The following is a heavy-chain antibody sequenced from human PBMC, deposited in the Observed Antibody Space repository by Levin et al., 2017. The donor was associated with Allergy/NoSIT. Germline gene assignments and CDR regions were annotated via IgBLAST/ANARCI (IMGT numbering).Heavy chain of an antibody. V-gene: IGHV3-74*01. CDR3: ALFDY. Sequence: GESLKISCAASGFTFSTYWMNWVRQAPGKGLVWVARIESDGSSTSYADSVKGRFTISRDNAKNTVYLQMNSLRAEDTAVYYCALFDYWGQGTLVTVSS. J-gene: IGHJ4*02. CDR2: IESDGSST. CDR1: GFTFSTYW.